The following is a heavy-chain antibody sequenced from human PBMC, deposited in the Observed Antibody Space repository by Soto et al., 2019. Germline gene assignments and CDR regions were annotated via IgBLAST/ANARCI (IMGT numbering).Heavy chain of an antibody. CDR3: ARGVLWFGESPYFDY. CDR1: GGSFSGYY. Sequence: SETLSLTSAVYGGSFSGYYWSWICQPPGKGLEWIGEINHSGSTNYNPSLKSRVTISVDTSKNQFSLKLSSVTAADTAVYYCARGVLWFGESPYFDYWGQGTLVTVSS. V-gene: IGHV4-34*01. CDR2: INHSGST. J-gene: IGHJ4*02. D-gene: IGHD3-10*01.